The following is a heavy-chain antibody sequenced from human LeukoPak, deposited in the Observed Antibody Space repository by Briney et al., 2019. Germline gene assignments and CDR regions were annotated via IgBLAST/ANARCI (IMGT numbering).Heavy chain of an antibody. V-gene: IGHV1-8*01. Sequence: GASVKVSCKASGYTFTSYDINWVRQATGQGLEWMGWMNPNSGNTGHAQKFQGRVTMTRNTSISTAYMELSSLRSEDTAVYYCARGSYYGSGFLFDYWGQGTLVTVSS. CDR2: MNPNSGNT. CDR3: ARGSYYGSGFLFDY. J-gene: IGHJ4*02. CDR1: GYTFTSYD. D-gene: IGHD3-10*01.